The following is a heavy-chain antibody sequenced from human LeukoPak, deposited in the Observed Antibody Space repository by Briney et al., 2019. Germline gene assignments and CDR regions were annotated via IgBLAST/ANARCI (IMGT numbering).Heavy chain of an antibody. Sequence: SETLSLTCSVSAGSISRYYWSWIRQPPGKGLEWIGYIYYSGSTNYNPSLKSRVTMSLGTSRSQFSLRLSSVTAADTAVYYCAREYHYYDTRGYYYFDYWGQGTLVTVSS. CDR2: IYYSGST. CDR3: AREYHYYDTRGYYYFDY. V-gene: IGHV4-59*01. CDR1: AGSISRYY. D-gene: IGHD3-22*01. J-gene: IGHJ4*02.